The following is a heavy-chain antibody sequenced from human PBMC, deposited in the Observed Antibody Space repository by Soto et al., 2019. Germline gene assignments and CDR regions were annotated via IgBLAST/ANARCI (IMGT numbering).Heavy chain of an antibody. CDR3: AKGRMSTSGLES. J-gene: IGHJ5*02. D-gene: IGHD3-22*01. CDR1: GLTVSGSA. CDR2: ITPSGST. V-gene: IGHV3-23*01. Sequence: EVQLLESGGGLVQPGGSLRLSCAASGLTVSGSAMTWVRQAPGEGLQWVSSITPSGSTYYRDSVKGRYTISRDSSENTLNLQMNSLRDDDTALYYCAKGRMSTSGLESWGQGTLVTVSS.